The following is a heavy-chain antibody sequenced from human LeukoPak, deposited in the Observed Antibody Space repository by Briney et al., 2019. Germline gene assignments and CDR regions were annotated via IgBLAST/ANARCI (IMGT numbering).Heavy chain of an antibody. J-gene: IGHJ6*03. CDR2: IHSDGSTI. V-gene: IGHV3-74*01. D-gene: IGHD3-10*01. CDR1: GFTFSNYW. Sequence: GGSLRLSCAASGFTFSNYWMHWVRQVPGKGLVWVSLIHSDGSTIIYADPVKGRFTISRDNAKKSLYLQMDSLRVEDMAVYFCARGGGSAASGSQVRVDYMDVWGKGTTVTVSS. CDR3: ARGGGSAASGSQVRVDYMDV.